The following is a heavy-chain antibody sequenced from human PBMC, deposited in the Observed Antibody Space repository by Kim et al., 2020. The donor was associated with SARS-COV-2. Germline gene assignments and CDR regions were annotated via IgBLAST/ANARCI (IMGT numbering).Heavy chain of an antibody. V-gene: IGHV1-3*04. Sequence: ASVKVSCKTSGYTFTTYNIHWVRQAPGQGLEWMGWIHSGKGNTKYSQKFQGRVSITRDTSASTAYMELSSLGSEDTAVYYCARGGTGPAWGQGILVSV. CDR1: GYTFTTYN. J-gene: IGHJ1*01. D-gene: IGHD2-8*02. CDR3: ARGGTGPA. CDR2: IHSGKGNT.